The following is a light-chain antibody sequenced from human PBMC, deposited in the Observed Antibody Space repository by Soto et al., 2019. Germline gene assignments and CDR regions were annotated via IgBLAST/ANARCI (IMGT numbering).Light chain of an antibody. CDR1: QSISDN. J-gene: IGKJ4*01. CDR2: AAS. CDR3: QQSSSTPQT. Sequence: DIQMTQSPSSLSASVGARVTITCRASQSISDNLNWYQHKPGTAPNLLIYAASSLKSGVPSRFSGSGSETDFTLTISSLQPEDFATYYCQQSSSTPQTFGGGTKVDIK. V-gene: IGKV1-39*01.